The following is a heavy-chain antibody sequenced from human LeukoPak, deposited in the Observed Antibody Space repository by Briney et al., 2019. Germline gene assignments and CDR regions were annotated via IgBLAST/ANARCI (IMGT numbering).Heavy chain of an antibody. D-gene: IGHD2-2*01. J-gene: IGHJ3*02. CDR2: ISYDGGDL. CDR3: AKGKVSSSWYRAGAFDI. CDR1: GFTFDDYA. V-gene: IGHV3-9*01. Sequence: GGSLRLSCSGSGFTFDDYAMHWVRLPPGERLEWVSSISYDGGDLAYSDSVKGRFIISRDNGKNALHLQMTSLRPDDTALYYCAKGKVSSSWYRAGAFDIWGQGTMVTVSS.